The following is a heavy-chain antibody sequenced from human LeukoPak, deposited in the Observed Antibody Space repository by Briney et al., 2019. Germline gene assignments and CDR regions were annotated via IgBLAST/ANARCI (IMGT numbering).Heavy chain of an antibody. D-gene: IGHD6-6*01. J-gene: IGHJ4*02. CDR2: ISSSGSYT. Sequence: GGSLRLSCAASGFTFSTYGMNWVRQAPGKGLEWVSSISSSGSYTNYADSVKGRFTISRDNAKNSLYLQMNSLRAEDTAVYYCARVGRARPLDYWGQGTLVTVSS. V-gene: IGHV3-21*01. CDR1: GFTFSTYG. CDR3: ARVGRARPLDY.